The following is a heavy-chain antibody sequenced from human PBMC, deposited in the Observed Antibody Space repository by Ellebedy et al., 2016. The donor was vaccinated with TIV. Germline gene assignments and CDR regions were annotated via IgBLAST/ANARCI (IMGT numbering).Heavy chain of an antibody. CDR3: ARSGYSYGTPFDY. CDR2: ISSSGSTI. CDR1: GFTFSYYY. Sequence: GESLKISXAASGFTFSYYYMSWIRQAPGKGLEWVSYISSSGSTIYYADSVKGRFTISRDNAKNSLYLQMNSLRAEDTAVYYCARSGYSYGTPFDYWGQGTLVTVSS. D-gene: IGHD5-18*01. V-gene: IGHV3-11*01. J-gene: IGHJ4*02.